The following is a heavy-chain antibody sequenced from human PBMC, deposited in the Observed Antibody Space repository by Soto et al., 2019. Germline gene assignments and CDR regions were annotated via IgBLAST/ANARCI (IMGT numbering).Heavy chain of an antibody. CDR1: GFTFSSYA. Sequence: LRLSCAASGFTFSSYAMSWVRQAPGKGLEWVSGISGSGGSTYYADSVKGRFTISRDNAKNTLYLQMNSLRAEDTAVYYCAKDYSMLRGGGLISYYYGMDVWRQGTTVTVPS. CDR3: AKDYSMLRGGGLISYYYGMDV. J-gene: IGHJ6*02. CDR2: ISGSGGST. D-gene: IGHD3-10*01. V-gene: IGHV3-23*01.